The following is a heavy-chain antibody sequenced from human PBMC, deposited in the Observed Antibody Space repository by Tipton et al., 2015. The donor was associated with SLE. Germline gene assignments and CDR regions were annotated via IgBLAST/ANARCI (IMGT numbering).Heavy chain of an antibody. Sequence: TLSLTCTVSGGSIRSNYWSWIRQLAGKGLEWIGRIFRNGNTNYNPSLKSRVIMSVDTSKNQFSLNLHSLTAADTAVYYCAKRGEYSSGYIPWYFDPWGRGTLVTVSP. CDR1: GGSIRSNY. CDR2: IFRNGNT. CDR3: AKRGEYSSGYIPWYFDP. V-gene: IGHV4-4*07. D-gene: IGHD5-18*01. J-gene: IGHJ2*01.